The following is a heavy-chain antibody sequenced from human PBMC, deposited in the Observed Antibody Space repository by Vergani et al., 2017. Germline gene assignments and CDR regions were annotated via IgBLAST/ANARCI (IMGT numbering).Heavy chain of an antibody. CDR1: EYSFGNYR. V-gene: IGHV5-51*01. D-gene: IGHD1-1*01. Sequence: EVELVSSGPEMRKPGEFLKICCKGSEYSFGNYRIGWVRQMPGKGLEWRGIIYPADSDTRYSPSFQGQVTISADKSSSTAFLQWDSLKASDTALYYCARHTTYTVSWGQGALVTVSS. CDR2: IYPADSDT. J-gene: IGHJ5*02. CDR3: ARHTTYTVS.